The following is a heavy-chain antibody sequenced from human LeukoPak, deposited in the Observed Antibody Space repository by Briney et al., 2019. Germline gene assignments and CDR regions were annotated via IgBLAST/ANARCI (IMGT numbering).Heavy chain of an antibody. Sequence: GSLRLSCAASGFTFSSYAMHWVRQAPGKGLEWVAVISYDGSNKYYADSVKGRFTISRDNSKNTLYLQMNSLRAEDTAVYYCARVLWFGEPFDSWGQGTLVTVSS. J-gene: IGHJ4*02. CDR2: ISYDGSNK. V-gene: IGHV3-30*04. D-gene: IGHD3-10*01. CDR3: ARVLWFGEPFDS. CDR1: GFTFSSYA.